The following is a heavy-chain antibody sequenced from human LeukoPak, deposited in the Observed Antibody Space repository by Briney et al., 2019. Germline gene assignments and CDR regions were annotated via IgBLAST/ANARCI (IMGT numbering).Heavy chain of an antibody. CDR3: ARHPHCSSTSCYTLHYYYYMDV. J-gene: IGHJ6*03. V-gene: IGHV1-69*05. CDR2: IIPIFGKA. CDR1: RGTLSSYA. Sequence: SVKVSCKASRGTLSSYAISWVRQAPGQGLEWMGGIIPIFGKANYAQKFQGRVTITTDESTSTAYMELSSLRSEDTAVYYCARHPHCSSTSCYTLHYYYYMDVWGKGTTVTVSS. D-gene: IGHD2-2*02.